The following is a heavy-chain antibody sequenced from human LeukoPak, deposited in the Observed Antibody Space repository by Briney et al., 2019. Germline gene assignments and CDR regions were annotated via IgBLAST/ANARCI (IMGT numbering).Heavy chain of an antibody. CDR3: ARRRLRTYYYGSGSDVAFDY. Sequence: SETLSLTCTVSGGSICSSSYYWGWIRQPPGKGLEWIGSIYHSGSTNYNPSLKSRVTISVDTSKNQFSLKLSSVTAADTAVYYCARRRLRTYYYGSGSDVAFDYWGQGTLVTVSS. CDR2: IYHSGST. V-gene: IGHV4-39*07. D-gene: IGHD3-10*01. J-gene: IGHJ4*02. CDR1: GGSICSSSYY.